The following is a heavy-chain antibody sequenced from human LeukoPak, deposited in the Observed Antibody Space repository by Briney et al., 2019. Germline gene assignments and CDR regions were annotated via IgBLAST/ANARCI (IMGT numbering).Heavy chain of an antibody. V-gene: IGHV5-51*01. CDR2: IYAGNSDT. CDR3: AILNHPDGRVY. Sequence: GESLRISCQGFGYTFTTSWIGWVRQLPGKGLEWMAIIYAGNSDTKYSPSFQGHVSISTDRSISTDYLQWSSLQASDTAIYYCAILNHPDGRVYWGQGTPVTVSS. D-gene: IGHD5-24*01. CDR1: GYTFTTSW. J-gene: IGHJ4*02.